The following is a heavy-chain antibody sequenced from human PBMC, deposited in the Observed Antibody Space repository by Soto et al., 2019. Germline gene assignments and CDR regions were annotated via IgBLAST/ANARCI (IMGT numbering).Heavy chain of an antibody. Sequence: GGSLRLSCAASGFTFSSYGMHWVCQAPGKGLEWVAVIWYDGSNKYYADSVKGRFTISRDNSKNTLYLQMNSLRAEDTAVYYCASVAPSSSGWYGGFDYWGQGTLVTVSS. CDR2: IWYDGSNK. CDR1: GFTFSSYG. J-gene: IGHJ4*02. V-gene: IGHV3-33*01. D-gene: IGHD6-19*01. CDR3: ASVAPSSSGWYGGFDY.